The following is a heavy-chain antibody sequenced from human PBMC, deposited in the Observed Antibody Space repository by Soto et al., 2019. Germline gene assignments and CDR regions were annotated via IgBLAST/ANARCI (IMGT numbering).Heavy chain of an antibody. Sequence: PGGSLRLSCAASGFTFSSYSMNWVRQAPGKGLEWVSSISSSSSYIYCADSVKVRFTISRDNAKNSLYLQMNSLRAEDTAVYYYSRDSVVPAGALLDDWGQGTTVTVYS. CDR3: SRDSVVPAGALLDD. J-gene: IGHJ4*02. D-gene: IGHD2-2*01. CDR1: GFTFSSYS. CDR2: ISSSSSYI. V-gene: IGHV3-21*01.